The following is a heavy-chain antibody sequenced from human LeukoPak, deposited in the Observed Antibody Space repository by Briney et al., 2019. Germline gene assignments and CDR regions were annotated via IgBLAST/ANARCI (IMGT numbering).Heavy chain of an antibody. J-gene: IGHJ4*02. Sequence: ASVKVSCKAFGYTFTGYYIHWVRQAPGQGLEWMGIINPSRGNTNQAQKFQDRLTMTRDTSTSTVYMELSSLRSEDTAVYYCAREMEATFYFDFWGQGTLVTVSS. CDR1: GYTFTGYY. V-gene: IGHV1-46*01. CDR3: AREMEATFYFDF. CDR2: INPSRGNT. D-gene: IGHD1-26*01.